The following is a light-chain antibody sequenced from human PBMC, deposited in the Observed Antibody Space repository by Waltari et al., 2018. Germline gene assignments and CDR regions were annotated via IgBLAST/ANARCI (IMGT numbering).Light chain of an antibody. J-gene: IGKJ2*01. CDR2: RVS. Sequence: VLTQSPLSLPVTLGQPASISCRSNEDLMSSDGNTYLNWFQQRPGQAPRRLIYRVSNRDSGVPDRISGSGSGTDFTLQISRVEAEDVGVYYCMQGTQGYTLGQGTKLEIK. CDR1: EDLMSSDGNTY. CDR3: MQGTQGYT. V-gene: IGKV2-30*01.